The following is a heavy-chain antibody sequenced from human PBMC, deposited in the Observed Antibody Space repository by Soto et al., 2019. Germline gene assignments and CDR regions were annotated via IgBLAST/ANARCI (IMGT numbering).Heavy chain of an antibody. CDR3: AREGGYSSGWNYYYGMDV. Sequence: TSETLSLTCAVSGGSISSSNWWSWVRQPPGKGLEWIGEIYHSGSTNYNPSLKSRVTISVDKSKNQFSLKLSSVTAADTAVYYCAREGGYSSGWNYYYGMDVWGQGTTVT. D-gene: IGHD6-19*01. J-gene: IGHJ6*02. V-gene: IGHV4-4*02. CDR2: IYHSGST. CDR1: GGSISSSNW.